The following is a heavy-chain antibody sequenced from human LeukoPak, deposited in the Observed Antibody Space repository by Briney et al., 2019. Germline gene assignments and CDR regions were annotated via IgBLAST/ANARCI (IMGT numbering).Heavy chain of an antibody. V-gene: IGHV4-34*01. CDR2: INHSGST. J-gene: IGHJ4*02. CDR1: GGSFNGYY. Sequence: SETLSLTCAVYGGSFNGYYWSWIRQPPGKGLEWIGEINHSGSTNYNPSLKSRVTISVDTSKNQFSLKLSSVTAADTAVYYCARHLPAGDYWGQGTLVTVSS. CDR3: ARHLPAGDY.